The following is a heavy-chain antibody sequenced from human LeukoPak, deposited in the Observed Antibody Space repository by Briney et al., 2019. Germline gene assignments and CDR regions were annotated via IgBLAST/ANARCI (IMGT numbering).Heavy chain of an antibody. CDR2: IYYSGST. V-gene: IGHV4-59*08. J-gene: IGHJ4*02. Sequence: PSETLSLTCTVSGGSISSYYWSWIRQPPGKGLEWIGYIYYSGSTNYNPSLKSRVTISVDTSKNQFSLKPSSVTAADTAVYYCASVYGSGSYYFDYWGQGTLVTVSS. CDR3: ASVYGSGSYYFDY. CDR1: GGSISSYY. D-gene: IGHD3-10*01.